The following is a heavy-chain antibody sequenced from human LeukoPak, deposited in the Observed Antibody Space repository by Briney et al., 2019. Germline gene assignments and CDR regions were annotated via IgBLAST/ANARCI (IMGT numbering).Heavy chain of an antibody. CDR3: AKDTVSGYSNELDS. CDR2: ISWNSGRI. Sequence: PGGSLRLSCAASGFTFDDYAMHWVRQAPGKGLEWVSGISWNSGRIGYVDSVKGRFTISRDNAMRSLYLQMDSLRAEDTALYYCAKDTVSGYSNELDSWGQGTLVTVSS. CDR1: GFTFDDYA. J-gene: IGHJ5*01. V-gene: IGHV3-9*01. D-gene: IGHD5-12*01.